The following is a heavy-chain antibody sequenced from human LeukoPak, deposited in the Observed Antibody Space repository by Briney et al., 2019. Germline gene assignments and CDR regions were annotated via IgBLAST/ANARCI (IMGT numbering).Heavy chain of an antibody. J-gene: IGHJ4*02. Sequence: PSETLSLTCTVSGGSISSYYWSWIRQPPGKGLEWIGYIHYSGSTNYNPSLKSRVMISVDTSKNQFSLKLSSVTAADTAVYYCARDRHSTGPFDYWGQGTLVTVSS. D-gene: IGHD5-18*01. CDR2: IHYSGST. CDR3: ARDRHSTGPFDY. CDR1: GGSISSYY. V-gene: IGHV4-59*01.